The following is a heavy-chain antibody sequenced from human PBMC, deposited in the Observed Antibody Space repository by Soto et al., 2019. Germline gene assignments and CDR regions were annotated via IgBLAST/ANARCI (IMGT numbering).Heavy chain of an antibody. J-gene: IGHJ3*02. D-gene: IGHD6-19*01. CDR3: ARPSPYSSGWLVSAFDI. V-gene: IGHV3-48*02. Sequence: GGSLRLSCAASGFTFSSYSMNWVRQAPGKGLEWVSYISSSSSTIYYADSVKGRFTISRDNTKNSLYLQMNSLRDEDTAVYYCARPSPYSSGWLVSAFDIWGQGTMVTVSS. CDR2: ISSSSSTI. CDR1: GFTFSSYS.